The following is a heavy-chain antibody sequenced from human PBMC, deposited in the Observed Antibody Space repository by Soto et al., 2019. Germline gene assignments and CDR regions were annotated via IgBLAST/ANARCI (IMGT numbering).Heavy chain of an antibody. CDR1: GYTFTSYA. CDR3: ARGPEDDCWRGSNLFDD. V-gene: IGHV1-3*01. Sequence: ASVKVSCKASGYTFTSYAMRWVLLAPGQRLEWMGWINAGNGNTKYSQKFQGRVTITRDTSASTAYMELSSLRSEDTAVYYCARGPEDDCWRGSNLFDDWGPGTRVTLSS. CDR2: INAGNGNT. D-gene: IGHD3-3*01. J-gene: IGHJ4*02.